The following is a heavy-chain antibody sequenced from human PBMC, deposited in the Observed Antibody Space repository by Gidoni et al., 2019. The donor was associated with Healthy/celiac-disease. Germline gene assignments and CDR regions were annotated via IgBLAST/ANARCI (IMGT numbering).Heavy chain of an antibody. CDR3: ARGHKRRLLYNWFDP. Sequence: QVQLQQWGAGLLKPSETLSLPCAVYGGSFSGYYWSWNRQPPGKGLEWIGEINHRGSTNYNPSLKSRVTISVDTSKNQFSLKLSSVTAADTAVYYCARGHKRRLLYNWFDPWGQGTLVTVSS. CDR2: INHRGST. J-gene: IGHJ5*02. D-gene: IGHD2-15*01. CDR1: GGSFSGYY. V-gene: IGHV4-34*01.